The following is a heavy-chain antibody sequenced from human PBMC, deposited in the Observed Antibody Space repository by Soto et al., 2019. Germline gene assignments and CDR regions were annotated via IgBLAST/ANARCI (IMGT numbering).Heavy chain of an antibody. D-gene: IGHD3-3*01. J-gene: IGHJ6*02. CDR1: GGTFSNYA. V-gene: IGHV1-69*12. CDR2: IIPIFGTT. CDR3: ARGMVRFLDSLGVDV. Sequence: QVQLVQSGAEVKKPGSSVKVSCKASGGTFSNYAMSWVRQAPGQGLEWMGGIIPIFGTTNYAQKFQGRVTITADESTSTAYMELSSLRSEDTAVYYCARGMVRFLDSLGVDVWGQGTTVTVSS.